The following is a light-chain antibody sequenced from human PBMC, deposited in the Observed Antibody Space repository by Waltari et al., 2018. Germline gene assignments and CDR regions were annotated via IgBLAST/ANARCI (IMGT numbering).Light chain of an antibody. J-gene: IGLJ2*01. CDR3: CSYAGTSTLI. CDR2: GDS. V-gene: IGLV2-23*01. CDR1: NSYVVTFIS. Sequence: QSALTQPASVSGTPGPPITMSCPGTNSYVVTFISVSWYQHHPGTAPKVILFGDSKRPSGVSDRYSGSKSGNTASLTISGIQTEDEADYYCCSYAGTSTLIFGGGTKLTVL.